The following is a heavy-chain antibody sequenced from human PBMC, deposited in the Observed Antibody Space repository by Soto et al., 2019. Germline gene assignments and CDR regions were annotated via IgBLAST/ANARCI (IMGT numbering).Heavy chain of an antibody. J-gene: IGHJ4*02. CDR3: AKHTTFYYDRTGPGDYFDY. V-gene: IGHV1-46*01. Sequence: ASVKVSCKASGYTFTSYYMHWVRQAPGQGLEWMGIINPSGGSTSYAQKFQGRVTMTRDTSTSTVYMELSSLRVEDTAVYFCAKHTTFYYDRTGPGDYFDYWGQGTLVTVSS. CDR1: GYTFTSYY. D-gene: IGHD3-22*01. CDR2: INPSGGST.